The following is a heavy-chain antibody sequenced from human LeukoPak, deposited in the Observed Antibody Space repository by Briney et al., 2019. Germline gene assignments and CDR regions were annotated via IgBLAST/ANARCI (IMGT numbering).Heavy chain of an antibody. V-gene: IGHV3-23*01. CDR3: ASGYYDSSGYYPGYFDL. J-gene: IGHJ4*02. D-gene: IGHD3-22*01. Sequence: PGGSLRLSCAASGFTFSSYAMSWVRQAPGKGLEWVSGITGSGGSTYYADSVKGRFTISRDNSKNTLYLQMNSLRAEDTAVYYCASGYYDSSGYYPGYFDLWGQGTLVTVSS. CDR1: GFTFSSYA. CDR2: ITGSGGST.